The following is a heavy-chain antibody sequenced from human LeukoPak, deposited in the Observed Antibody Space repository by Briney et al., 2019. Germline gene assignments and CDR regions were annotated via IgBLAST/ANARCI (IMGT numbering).Heavy chain of an antibody. CDR1: GGSFSGYY. CDR2: INHSGST. D-gene: IGHD5-24*01. V-gene: IGHV4-34*01. CDR3: ARGKRWLQVRDNWFDR. J-gene: IGHJ5*02. Sequence: SETLSLTCAVYGGSFSGYYWSWIRHPPATGLEWIGEINHSGSTNYNPSLKTRVTISVDTSKTQFSLNLSSVTAADTAVYYCARGKRWLQVRDNWFDRWGQGTLVTVSS.